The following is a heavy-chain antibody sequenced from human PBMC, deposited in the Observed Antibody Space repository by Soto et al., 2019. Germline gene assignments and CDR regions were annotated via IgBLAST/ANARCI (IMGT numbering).Heavy chain of an antibody. D-gene: IGHD2-2*01. CDR2: ITPIFGAA. V-gene: IGHV1-69*06. Sequence: QVQLVQSGAEVKKPGSSVKVSCKASGGAFRSYTISWVRQAPGQGLEWMGGITPIFGAANYAQKFEGRVTISADKSTTTAYMELSNLTSEDTAVYYCAREGCTSASCYVIDYWGQGTLVTVSS. CDR1: GGAFRSYT. J-gene: IGHJ4*02. CDR3: AREGCTSASCYVIDY.